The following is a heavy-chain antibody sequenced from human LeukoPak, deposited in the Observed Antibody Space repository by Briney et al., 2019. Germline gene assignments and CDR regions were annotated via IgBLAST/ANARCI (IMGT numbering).Heavy chain of an antibody. CDR2: IYYSGST. D-gene: IGHD3-9*01. CDR3: ARGDSGYTNFDY. V-gene: IGHV4-59*01. Sequence: SETLSLTCTVSGGSISGYYWNWIRQPPGKGLEWIGYIYYSGSTNYNPSLKSRVTISVDTSKNQFSLKLSSVTAADTAVYYCARGDSGYTNFDYWGQGTLVTVSS. J-gene: IGHJ4*02. CDR1: GGSISGYY.